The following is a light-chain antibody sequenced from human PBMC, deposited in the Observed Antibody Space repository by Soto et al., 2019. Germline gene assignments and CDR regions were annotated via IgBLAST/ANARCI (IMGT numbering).Light chain of an antibody. CDR1: QSVSSSF. V-gene: IGKV3-20*01. CDR3: QHYGSSPLT. J-gene: IGKJ4*01. Sequence: EIVLTQSPGTLSFSPGERATLSCRASQSVSSSFLAWYQQKPGQAPRLLIYGASSRATGIPDRFSGSGSGTDFTLTISRLEPEDVAVYYCQHYGSSPLTFGGGTKVEIK. CDR2: GAS.